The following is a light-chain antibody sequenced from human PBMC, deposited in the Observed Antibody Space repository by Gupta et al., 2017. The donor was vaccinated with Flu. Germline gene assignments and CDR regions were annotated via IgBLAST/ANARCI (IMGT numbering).Light chain of an antibody. CDR2: GNN. V-gene: IGLV1-40*01. CDR1: SSNIGAGYE. CDR3: QSYDGIMPGWV. J-gene: IGLJ3*02. Sequence: QSVLTQPPTVSGAPGQRVTISYTGRSSNIGAGYEVHWYQYLPVTSPKLLIYGNNNRPSVFPVRFSVSNSGASASLAITGLQAEDEADYFCQSYDGIMPGWVFGGGTKVTVL.